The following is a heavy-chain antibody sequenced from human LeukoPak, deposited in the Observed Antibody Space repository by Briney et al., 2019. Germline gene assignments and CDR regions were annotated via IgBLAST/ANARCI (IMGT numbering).Heavy chain of an antibody. D-gene: IGHD6-13*01. CDR2: IYYSGST. J-gene: IGHJ4*02. V-gene: IGHV4-39*01. CDR3: ARRDSSSWSEPFDY. CDR1: GGSISSSSYY. Sequence: PSESLSLTCTVSGGSISSSSYYWGWIRQPPGKGLEWIGSIYYSGSTYYNPSLKSRVTISVDTSKNQFSLKLSSVTAADTAVYYCARRDSSSWSEPFDYWGQGTLVTVSS.